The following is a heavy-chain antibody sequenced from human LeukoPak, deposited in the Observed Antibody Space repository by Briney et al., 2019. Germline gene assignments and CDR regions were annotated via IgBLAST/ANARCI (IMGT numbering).Heavy chain of an antibody. V-gene: IGHV1-69*06. CDR2: IIPIYGTA. J-gene: IGHJ5*02. Sequence: GASVTVSCKASGCTFSSYAISWVRQAPGQGLEWMGGIIPIYGTANYAQKFQGRVTITADKSTSTAYMELSSLRSEDTAVYYCATDSTTMVRGVMGRDNWFVPWGQGTLVAVSS. D-gene: IGHD3-10*01. CDR3: ATDSTTMVRGVMGRDNWFVP. CDR1: GCTFSSYA.